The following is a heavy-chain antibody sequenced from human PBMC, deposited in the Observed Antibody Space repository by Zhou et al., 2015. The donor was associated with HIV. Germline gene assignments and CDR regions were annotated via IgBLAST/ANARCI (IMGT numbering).Heavy chain of an antibody. J-gene: IGHJ4*02. CDR1: GGTFSSYA. V-gene: IGHV1-18*01. Sequence: QVQLVQSGAEVKKPGSSVKVSCKASGGTFSSYAISWVRQAPGQGLEWMGWISAYNGNTNYAQKLQGRVTMTTDTSTSTAYMELRSLRSDDTAVYYCARDFPPKYTKMYSSSGFDYWGQGTLVTVSS. D-gene: IGHD6-13*01. CDR2: ISAYNGNT. CDR3: ARDFPPKYTKMYSSSGFDY.